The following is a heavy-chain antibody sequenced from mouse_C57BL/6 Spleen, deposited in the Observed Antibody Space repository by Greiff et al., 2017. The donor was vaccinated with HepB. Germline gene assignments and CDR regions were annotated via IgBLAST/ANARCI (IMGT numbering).Heavy chain of an antibody. D-gene: IGHD2-4*01. V-gene: IGHV1-55*01. CDR3: ARRGLWYFDV. J-gene: IGHJ1*03. Sequence: QVQLQQPGAELVKPGASVKMSCKASGYTFTSYWITWVKQRPGQGLEWIGDIYPGSGSTNYNEKFKSKATLTVDTSSSTAYMQRSSLTSEDSAVYYCARRGLWYFDVWGTGTTVTVSS. CDR1: GYTFTSYW. CDR2: IYPGSGST.